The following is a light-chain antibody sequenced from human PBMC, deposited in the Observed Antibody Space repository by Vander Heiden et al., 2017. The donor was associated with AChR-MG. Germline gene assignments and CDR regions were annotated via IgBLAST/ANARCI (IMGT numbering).Light chain of an antibody. CDR2: GAS. Sequence: DIVLTQSPGTLSLSPGERATLSCRASQSVNTNYLAWYQQKPGQAPRLLLYGASSRATGIPDRFSGSGSGTDFTLTINRLEPEDFAVYYCQQYTYAPPGYTFGQGTKLEIK. CDR1: QSVNTNY. CDR3: QQYTYAPPGYT. V-gene: IGKV3-20*01. J-gene: IGKJ2*01.